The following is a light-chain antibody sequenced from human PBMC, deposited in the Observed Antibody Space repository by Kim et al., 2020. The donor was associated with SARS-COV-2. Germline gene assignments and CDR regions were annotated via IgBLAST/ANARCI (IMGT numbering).Light chain of an antibody. CDR3: QAWDSGRDLL. V-gene: IGLV3-21*04. J-gene: IGLJ2*01. Sequence: VAPGQTARITWGGNNIGAKSVHWYQQKPGQAPLLVIYYDTDRPSGIPERFSGSNSGDTATLTITRVEAGDEADYYCQAWDSGRDLLFGGGTQLTVL. CDR2: YDT. CDR1: NIGAKS.